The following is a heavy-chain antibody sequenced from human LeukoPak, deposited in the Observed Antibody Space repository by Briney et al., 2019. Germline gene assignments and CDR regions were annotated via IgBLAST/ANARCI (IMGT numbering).Heavy chain of an antibody. D-gene: IGHD3-10*01. Sequence: ASVKVSCKASGYTFTSYAMHWVRQAPGQRLEWMGWINAGNGNTKYSQNFQGRVTITRDTSASTAYMELSSLRSEDTAVYYCAREFLWFGELPAFDYWGQETLVTVSS. CDR1: GYTFTSYA. CDR2: INAGNGNT. J-gene: IGHJ4*02. V-gene: IGHV1-3*01. CDR3: AREFLWFGELPAFDY.